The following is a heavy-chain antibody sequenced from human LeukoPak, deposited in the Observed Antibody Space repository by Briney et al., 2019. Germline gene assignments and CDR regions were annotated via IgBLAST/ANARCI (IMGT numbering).Heavy chain of an antibody. D-gene: IGHD2-15*01. CDR2: MNPNSGNT. J-gene: IGHJ5*02. CDR3: ATPRLGGSWWFDP. CDR1: GYTFTSND. V-gene: IGHV1-8*01. Sequence: ASVKVSCKASGYTFTSNDINWVRQATRQGLEWMGWMNPNSGNTGYAQKFQGRVTMTRNTSISTAYMELSSLRSEDTAVYYCATPRLGGSWWFDPWGQGTLVTVSS.